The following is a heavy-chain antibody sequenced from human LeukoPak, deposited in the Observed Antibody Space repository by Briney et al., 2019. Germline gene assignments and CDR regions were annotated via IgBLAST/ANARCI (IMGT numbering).Heavy chain of an antibody. CDR2: INWNGGST. Sequence: PGGSLRLSCAASGFSFGDYGMSWVRQAPGRGLEWVSGINWNGGSTGYADSVKGRFTISRDNAKDSLYLQMNSLRAEDTALYYCARGSGYSYDEGIFDYWGQGTLVTVSS. J-gene: IGHJ4*02. V-gene: IGHV3-20*04. CDR3: ARGSGYSYDEGIFDY. D-gene: IGHD5-18*01. CDR1: GFSFGDYG.